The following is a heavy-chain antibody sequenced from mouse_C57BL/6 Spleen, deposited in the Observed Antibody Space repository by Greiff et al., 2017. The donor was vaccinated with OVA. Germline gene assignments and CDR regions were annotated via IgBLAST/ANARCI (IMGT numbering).Heavy chain of an antibody. D-gene: IGHD2-4*01. CDR2: IRNKANGYTT. V-gene: IGHV7-3*01. CDR3: ARPYDYDGDYAMDY. Sequence: DVMLVESGGGLVQPGGSLSLSCAASGFTFTDYYMSWVRQPPGKALEWLGFIRNKANGYTTEYSASVKGRFTISRDNSQSILYLQMNALRAEDSATYYCARPYDYDGDYAMDYWGQGTSVTVSS. J-gene: IGHJ4*01. CDR1: GFTFTDYY.